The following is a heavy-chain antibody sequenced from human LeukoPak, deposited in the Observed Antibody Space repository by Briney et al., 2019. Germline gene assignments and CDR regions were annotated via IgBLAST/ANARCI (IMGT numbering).Heavy chain of an antibody. Sequence: VASVKVSCKTSRGTFSSHVISWVRQAPGQGLEWMGGIIPIFGTANYAQKFQGRVTITADKFTNKVYMELSSLRSDDTAIYFCARVNGYCSSISCFLDYWGQGTLVTVSS. CDR1: RGTFSSHV. CDR3: ARVNGYCSSISCFLDY. J-gene: IGHJ4*02. V-gene: IGHV1-69*06. D-gene: IGHD2-2*01. CDR2: IIPIFGTA.